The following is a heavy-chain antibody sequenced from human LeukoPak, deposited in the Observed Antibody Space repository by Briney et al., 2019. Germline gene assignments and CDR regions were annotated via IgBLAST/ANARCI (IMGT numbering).Heavy chain of an antibody. CDR2: IRYDGSNK. CDR3: AKVSSGSYPWYFDY. V-gene: IGHV3-30*02. Sequence: GVSLRLSCAASGFTFSSYGMHWVRQAPGKGLEWVAFIRYDGSNKYYADSVKGRFTISRDNSKNTLYLQMNSLRAEDTAVYYCAKVSSGSYPWYFDYWGQGTLVTVSS. D-gene: IGHD3-10*01. J-gene: IGHJ4*02. CDR1: GFTFSSYG.